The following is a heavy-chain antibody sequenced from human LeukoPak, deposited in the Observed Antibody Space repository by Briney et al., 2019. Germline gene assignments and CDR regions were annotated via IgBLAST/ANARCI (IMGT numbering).Heavy chain of an antibody. D-gene: IGHD2/OR15-2a*01. CDR3: AKAGHYDFNWLDP. CDR2: INPNTGGT. Sequence: ASVKVSCKASAYTFSAYYMHWVRQAPGQGLEWMGWINPNTGGTKYAQKFQGRVTMTRDTSIDTAYMELNSLRPDDTAVYYCAKAGHYDFNWLDPWGQGTLVAVSS. J-gene: IGHJ5*02. V-gene: IGHV1-2*02. CDR1: AYTFSAYY.